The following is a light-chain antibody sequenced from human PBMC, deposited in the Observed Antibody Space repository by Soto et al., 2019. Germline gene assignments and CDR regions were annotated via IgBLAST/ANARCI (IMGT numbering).Light chain of an antibody. V-gene: IGLV2-11*01. J-gene: IGLJ3*02. Sequence: QSALTQPRSVSGSPGQSVSISCTGTTSDVGSYNYVSWYQQHPGKDPRLMIYDVRKRPSGVPDRFSGSKSGNTASLTISGLRAEDEADYYCCSYAGSYVWVFGGGTKVTVL. CDR2: DVR. CDR3: CSYAGSYVWV. CDR1: TSDVGSYNY.